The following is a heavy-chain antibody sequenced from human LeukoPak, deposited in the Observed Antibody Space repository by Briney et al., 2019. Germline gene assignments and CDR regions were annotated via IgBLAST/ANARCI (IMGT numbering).Heavy chain of an antibody. CDR1: GFTFSSYA. CDR3: AKAVSAAMVPYYFDY. Sequence: PEASLRLSCAASGFTFSSYAMSWVRQAPGKGLEWVSAISGSGGSTYYADSVKGRFTISRDNSKNTLYLQMNSLRAEDTAVYYCAKAVSAAMVPYYFDYWGQGTLVTVSS. CDR2: ISGSGGST. D-gene: IGHD5-18*01. V-gene: IGHV3-23*01. J-gene: IGHJ4*02.